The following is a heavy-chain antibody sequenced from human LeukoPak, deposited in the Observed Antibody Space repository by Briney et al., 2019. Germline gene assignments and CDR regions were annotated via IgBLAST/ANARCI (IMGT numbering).Heavy chain of an antibody. V-gene: IGHV3-11*01. CDR1: GFTFSVYY. CDR2: ISISVGTL. D-gene: IGHD3-10*01. Sequence: GGSLRLSCAASGFTFSVYYISWIRQAPGRGVWWVSDISISVGTLYYAHSVQGRFTIYSDNAKNSLYLQMNSLRAEDAAEYYCARDQLVRGVIDYWGQGTLVTVSS. CDR3: ARDQLVRGVIDY. J-gene: IGHJ4*02.